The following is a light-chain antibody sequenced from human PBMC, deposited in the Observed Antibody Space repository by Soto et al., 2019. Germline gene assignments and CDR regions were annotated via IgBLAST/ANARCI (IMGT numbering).Light chain of an antibody. V-gene: IGKV3-11*01. J-gene: IGKJ5*01. CDR2: DAY. CDR3: QQRHMWPIT. CDR1: QSFRGL. Sequence: EVVLTQSPVTLSLSQRDSSSLSSRASQSFRGLLAWYQQKPGQAPRLLIYDAYNRATGIPPRFSGSGSGTDFTLTISSLEPEDSAVYYCQQRHMWPITLGQGTRLEIK.